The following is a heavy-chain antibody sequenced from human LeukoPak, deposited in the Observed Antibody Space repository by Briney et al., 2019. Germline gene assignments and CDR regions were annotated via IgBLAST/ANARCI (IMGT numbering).Heavy chain of an antibody. V-gene: IGHV3-21*01. Sequence: GGSLRLSCAASGFTFSSYSINWVRQAPGKGLEWVSSISSSSSYIYYADSVKGRFTISRDNAKNSLYLQMNSLRAEDTAVHYCARGWQGDYFDYWGQGTLVTASS. CDR3: ARGWQGDYFDY. CDR1: GFTFSSYS. J-gene: IGHJ4*02. D-gene: IGHD5-24*01. CDR2: ISSSSSYI.